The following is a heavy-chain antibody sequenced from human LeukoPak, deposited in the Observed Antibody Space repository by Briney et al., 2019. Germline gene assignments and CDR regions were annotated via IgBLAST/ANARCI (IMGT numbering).Heavy chain of an antibody. J-gene: IGHJ4*02. CDR1: GFTFSSYA. Sequence: PGGSLRLSCAASGFTFSSYAMSWVRQAPGKVLEWVSAISGSGGSTYYADSVKGRLTISRDNSKNTLYLQMNSLRAEDTAVYYCAKAVDTAMVSYFDYWGQGTLVTVSS. V-gene: IGHV3-23*01. D-gene: IGHD5-18*01. CDR2: ISGSGGST. CDR3: AKAVDTAMVSYFDY.